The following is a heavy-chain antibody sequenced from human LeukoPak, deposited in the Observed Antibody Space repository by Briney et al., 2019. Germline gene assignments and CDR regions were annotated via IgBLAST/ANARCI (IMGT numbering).Heavy chain of an antibody. J-gene: IGHJ4*02. CDR1: GGTFSSYA. V-gene: IGHV1-69*06. Sequence: GASVKVSCKASGGTFSSYAISWVRQAPGQGLEWMGGIIPIFGTANYAQKFQGRVTITADKSTSTAYMELSSLRSEDTAVYYCASLSRDGQVGLDYWGQGTLVTVSS. D-gene: IGHD5-24*01. CDR3: ASLSRDGQVGLDY. CDR2: IIPIFGTA.